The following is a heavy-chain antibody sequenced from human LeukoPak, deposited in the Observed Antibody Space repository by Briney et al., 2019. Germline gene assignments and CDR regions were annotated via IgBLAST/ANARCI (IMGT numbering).Heavy chain of an antibody. CDR2: ISNSGTT. Sequence: SETLSLTCAVSGASISTYYCSWVRQPAGKGLEWIGRISNSGTTNYNPSLKSRLSMSVDTSKNQFSLKLSSVTAADTAVYYCARDRGFGDEGPFDPWGQGTLVTVSS. D-gene: IGHD3-10*01. V-gene: IGHV4-4*07. CDR3: ARDRGFGDEGPFDP. CDR1: GASISTYY. J-gene: IGHJ5*02.